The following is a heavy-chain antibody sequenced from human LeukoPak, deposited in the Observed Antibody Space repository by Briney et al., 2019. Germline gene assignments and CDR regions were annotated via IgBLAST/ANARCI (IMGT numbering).Heavy chain of an antibody. J-gene: IGHJ4*02. CDR1: GGSISSYY. V-gene: IGHV4-59*04. Sequence: SETLSLTCTVSGGSISSYYWSWIRQPPGKGLEWIGYIYYSGSTYYNPSLKSRVTISVDTSKNQFSLKLSSVTAADTAVYYCARTGDSSGYSHFDYWGQGTLVTVSS. CDR2: IYYSGST. D-gene: IGHD3-22*01. CDR3: ARTGDSSGYSHFDY.